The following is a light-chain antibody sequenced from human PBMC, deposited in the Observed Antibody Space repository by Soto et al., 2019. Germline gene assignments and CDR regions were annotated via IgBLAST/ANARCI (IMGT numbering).Light chain of an antibody. CDR2: DAS. J-gene: IGKJ4*01. CDR3: QHRSDWPST. V-gene: IGKV3-11*01. CDR1: QSVSSY. Sequence: EIVLTQSPATLSLSPGERATLSCRASQSVSSYLAWYQQKPGQAPRLLIYDASNRATGIPARFSGSGSGTDFTLTISSLAPDDFAVYCCQHRSDWPSTFGGGTKVQIK.